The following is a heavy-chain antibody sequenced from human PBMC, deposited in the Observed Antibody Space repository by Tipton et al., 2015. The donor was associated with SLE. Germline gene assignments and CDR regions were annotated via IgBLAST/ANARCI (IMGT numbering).Heavy chain of an antibody. J-gene: IGHJ4*02. CDR1: GFTFSHYA. V-gene: IGHV3-33*01. D-gene: IGHD2-21*01. CDR3: ARDGEVGDHIDY. CDR2: IWFEGSDK. Sequence: SGFTFSHYAMHWVRQAPGKGLEWVAGIWFEGSDKGYVDSVKGRFTISRDSSKNTLYLQMNSLRAEDTAVYYCARDGEVGDHIDYWGQGTLVTVSS.